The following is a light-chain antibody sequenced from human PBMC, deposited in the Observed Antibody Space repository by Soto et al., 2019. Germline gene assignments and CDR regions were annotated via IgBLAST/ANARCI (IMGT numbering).Light chain of an antibody. CDR2: DVN. CDR3: SSYTSSSWVV. V-gene: IGLV2-14*01. CDR1: SSDVGGYNY. J-gene: IGLJ2*01. Sequence: QSALTQPASVSGSPGQSITISCTGTSSDVGGYNYVSWYQQHPGKAPKLMIYDVNNRPSGVSNRFSGSKSGNTASLTISGLQAEDEADYYCSSYTSSSWVVFGGGTKLTVL.